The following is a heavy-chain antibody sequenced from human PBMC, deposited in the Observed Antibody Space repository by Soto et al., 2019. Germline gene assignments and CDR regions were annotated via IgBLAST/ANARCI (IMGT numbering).Heavy chain of an antibody. V-gene: IGHV4-39*07. CDR3: ARVQARYYYYGMDV. D-gene: IGHD4-4*01. Sequence: QLQLQESGPGLVKPSETLSLTCTVSGGSISSSSYYWGWIRQPPGKGLEWIGSIYYSGSTYYNPSLKSRVTISVDTSKNQFSLKLSSVTAADTAVYYCARVQARYYYYGMDVWGQGTTVTVSS. CDR1: GGSISSSSYY. CDR2: IYYSGST. J-gene: IGHJ6*02.